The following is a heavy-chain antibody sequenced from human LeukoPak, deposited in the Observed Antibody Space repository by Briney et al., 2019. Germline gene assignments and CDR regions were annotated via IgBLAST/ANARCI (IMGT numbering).Heavy chain of an antibody. V-gene: IGHV3-30*03. Sequence: PGGSLRLSCAASGFTFSSYGMHWVRQAPGKGLEWVAVISYDGSNKYYADSVKGRFTISRDNSKNTLYLQMNSLRAEDTAVYYCARADYDSSGNTYVDYWGQGTLVTVSS. CDR1: GFTFSSYG. CDR3: ARADYDSSGNTYVDY. CDR2: ISYDGSNK. J-gene: IGHJ4*02. D-gene: IGHD3-22*01.